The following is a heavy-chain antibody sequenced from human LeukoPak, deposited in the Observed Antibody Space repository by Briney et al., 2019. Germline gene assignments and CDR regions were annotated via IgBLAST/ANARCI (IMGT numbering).Heavy chain of an antibody. D-gene: IGHD3-22*01. V-gene: IGHV3-23*01. CDR3: AKDGSGYFYTFDY. CDR1: GFTFGDYA. CDR2: ISGSGGST. J-gene: IGHJ4*02. Sequence: GGSLRLSCTASGFTFGDYAMSWFRQAPGKGLEWVSAISGSGGSTYYADSVKGRFTISRDNSKNTLYLQMNSLRVEDTAMYYCAKDGSGYFYTFDYWGQGTLVTASS.